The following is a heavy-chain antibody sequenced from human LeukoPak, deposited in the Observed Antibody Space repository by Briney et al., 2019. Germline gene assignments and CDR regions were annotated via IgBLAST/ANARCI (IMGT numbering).Heavy chain of an antibody. CDR3: AREPYDSSGYRDAFDI. Sequence: GGSLRLSCAASGFTFSSYAMNWVRQAPRKGLEWVSVISGSGGSTHYADSVKGRFTISRDNSKNTLYLQMNSLRAEDTAVYYCAREPYDSSGYRDAFDIWGQGTMVTVSS. D-gene: IGHD3-22*01. V-gene: IGHV3-23*01. CDR1: GFTFSSYA. J-gene: IGHJ3*02. CDR2: ISGSGGST.